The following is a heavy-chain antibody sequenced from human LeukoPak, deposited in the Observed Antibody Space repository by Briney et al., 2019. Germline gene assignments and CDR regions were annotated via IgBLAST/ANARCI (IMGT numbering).Heavy chain of an antibody. CDR2: INTNTGIP. CDR3: ARDQSGLYFDP. CDR1: GYTFTTYA. V-gene: IGHV7-4-1*02. J-gene: IGHJ5*02. Sequence: GASVKVSCKASGYTFTTYAINWVRQAPGQGLEWMGWINTNTGIPTYAQDFTGRFVFSLDTSVSTAYLQINSLKAEDTAVYYCARDQSGLYFDPWGQGTLVTVSS.